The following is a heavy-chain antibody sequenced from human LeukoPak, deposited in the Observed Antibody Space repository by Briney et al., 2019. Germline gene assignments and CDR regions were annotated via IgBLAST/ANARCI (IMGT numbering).Heavy chain of an antibody. CDR3: ARANYDILTGPEGPRYYYGMDV. V-gene: IGHV3-30*04. CDR1: GFTFSSYA. Sequence: GSLRLSCAASGFTFSSYAMHWVRQAPGKGLEWVAVISYDGSNKYYVDSVKGRFTISRDNSKNTLYLQMNSLRAEDTAVYYCARANYDILTGPEGPRYYYGMDVWGQGTTVTVSS. CDR2: ISYDGSNK. J-gene: IGHJ6*02. D-gene: IGHD3-9*01.